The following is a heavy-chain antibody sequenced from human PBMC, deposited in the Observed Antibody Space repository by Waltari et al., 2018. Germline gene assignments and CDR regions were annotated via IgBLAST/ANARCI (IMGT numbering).Heavy chain of an antibody. J-gene: IGHJ3*02. CDR1: GYSISSGYY. CDR3: ARGVGPKGSDAFDI. CDR2: IYHSGST. V-gene: IGHV4-38-2*01. D-gene: IGHD1-26*01. Sequence: QVQLQESGPGLVKPSETLSLTCAVSGYSISSGYYWGWIRQPPGKGLEWIGSIYHSGSTYDNPSLNSRVTISVDTSKNQFSLKLSSVTAADTAVYYCARGVGPKGSDAFDIWGQGTMVTVSS.